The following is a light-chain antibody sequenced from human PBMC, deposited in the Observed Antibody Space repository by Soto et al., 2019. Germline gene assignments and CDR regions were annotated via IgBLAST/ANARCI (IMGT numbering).Light chain of an antibody. CDR2: DAS. CDR3: QQYNSYPYT. CDR1: QSISSW. V-gene: IGKV1-5*01. Sequence: DIQMTQSPSTLSASVGDRVTITCRASQSISSWLAWYQQKPGKAPKLLIYDASSLESGVPSRFSGSGSGTEFTLTLSSLQPDDFATYYCQQYNSYPYTFGQVTKLEIK. J-gene: IGKJ2*01.